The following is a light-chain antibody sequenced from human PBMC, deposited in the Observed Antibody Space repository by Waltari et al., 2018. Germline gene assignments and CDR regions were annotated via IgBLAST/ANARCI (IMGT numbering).Light chain of an antibody. CDR2: GAS. J-gene: IGKJ2*01. V-gene: IGKV3-20*01. Sequence: EIVLTQSPGTLSLSPGERATLSCRASQSVSSSYLAWYQQKPGQAPRLLSYGASSRATGIPDRFSGSGSGTDFTLTISRREPEDFAVYYCQQYGSSPYTFGQGTKLEIK. CDR3: QQYGSSPYT. CDR1: QSVSSSY.